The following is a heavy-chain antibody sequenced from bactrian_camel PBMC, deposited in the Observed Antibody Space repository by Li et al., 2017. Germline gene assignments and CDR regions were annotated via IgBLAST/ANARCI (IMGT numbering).Heavy chain of an antibody. Sequence: VQLVESGGGLVQPGGSPRVSCAASGFAFSRYWMYWVRQAPGKGLEWVSLISSSGGSTLYADSVKGRFTISRANAENTLYLQVNSLKSDDTALYYCATLTLLVGPWYWGQGTHVTVS. D-gene: IGHD5*01. V-gene: IGHV3S1*01. J-gene: IGHJ4*01. CDR2: ISSSGGST. CDR3: ATLTLLVGPWY. CDR1: GFAFSRYW.